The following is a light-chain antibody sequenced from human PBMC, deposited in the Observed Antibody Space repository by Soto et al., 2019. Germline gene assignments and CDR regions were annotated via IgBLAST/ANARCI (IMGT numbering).Light chain of an antibody. V-gene: IGLV2-23*01. CDR3: CSYAGSIYVV. J-gene: IGLJ2*01. Sequence: QSALTQPASVSGSPGQSITISCTGTSSDVGSYNLVSWYQQHPGKAPKLMIYEGSKRPSGVSNRFSGSKSGNTASLTISGLPAEDEADYYCCSYAGSIYVVFGGGTKLTVL. CDR2: EGS. CDR1: SSDVGSYNL.